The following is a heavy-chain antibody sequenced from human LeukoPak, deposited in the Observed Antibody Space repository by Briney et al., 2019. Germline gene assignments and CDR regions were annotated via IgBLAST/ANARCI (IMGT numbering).Heavy chain of an antibody. CDR1: GGSISSYY. D-gene: IGHD6-13*01. J-gene: IGHJ6*02. CDR2: VYYSGST. V-gene: IGHV4-59*08. Sequence: PSETLSLTCTVSGGSISSYYWSWIRQPPGKGLEWIGYVYYSGSTNYNPSLKGRVTISVDTSKNQFSLKLSSVTAADTAVYYCARHDQGSSWYVYGMDVWGQGTTVTVSS. CDR3: ARHDQGSSWYVYGMDV.